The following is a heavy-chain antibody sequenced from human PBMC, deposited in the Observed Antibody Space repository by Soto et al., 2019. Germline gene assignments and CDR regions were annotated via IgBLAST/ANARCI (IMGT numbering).Heavy chain of an antibody. J-gene: IGHJ4*02. Sequence: ASVKVSCKASGYTFTSYYMHWVRQATGQGLEWMGIINPSGGSTSYAQKFQGRVTMTRDTSTSTVYMELSSLRSEDTAVYYCARDFSAKAHGSGSPDYWGQGTLVTVSS. V-gene: IGHV1-46*01. CDR1: GYTFTSYY. CDR3: ARDFSAKAHGSGSPDY. CDR2: INPSGGST. D-gene: IGHD3-10*01.